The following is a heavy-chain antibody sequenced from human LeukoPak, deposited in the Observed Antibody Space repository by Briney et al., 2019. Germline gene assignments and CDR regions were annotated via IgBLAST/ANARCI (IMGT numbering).Heavy chain of an antibody. CDR3: ARGGYGSGSPWSY. D-gene: IGHD3-10*01. Sequence: PSETLSLTCTVSGGSISSYYWSWIRQPPGKGLEWIGYIYYSGSTNYNPSPKSRVTISVDTSKNQFSLKLSSVTAADTAVYYCARGGYGSGSPWSYWGQGTLVTVSS. J-gene: IGHJ4*02. CDR2: IYYSGST. V-gene: IGHV4-59*01. CDR1: GGSISSYY.